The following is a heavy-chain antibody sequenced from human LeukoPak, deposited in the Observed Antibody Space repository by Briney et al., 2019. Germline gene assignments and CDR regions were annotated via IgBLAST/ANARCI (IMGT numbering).Heavy chain of an antibody. V-gene: IGHV4-38-2*02. Sequence: SETLSLTCTVSGYSISSGYFWGWIRQPPGKGLECVGTIYHSGSTYYNPSLKSRVTISVDTSKNQFSLKLSSVTAADTAVYYCARVRIVGAMVFDYWGQGTLVTVSS. D-gene: IGHD1-26*01. CDR3: ARVRIVGAMVFDY. J-gene: IGHJ4*02. CDR1: GYSISSGYF. CDR2: IYHSGST.